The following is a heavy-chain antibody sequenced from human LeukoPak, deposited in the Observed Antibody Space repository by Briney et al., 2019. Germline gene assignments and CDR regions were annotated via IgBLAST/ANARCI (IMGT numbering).Heavy chain of an antibody. V-gene: IGHV5-51*01. J-gene: IGHJ6*03. CDR3: ARPRIAAAGNVYYMDV. D-gene: IGHD6-13*01. Sequence: GESLKISCKGSGYSFTSYWIGWVRHTPGKGLEWMGIIYPGDSDTRYSPSFQGQVTISADKSISTAYLQWSSLKASDTAMYYCARPRIAAAGNVYYMDVWGKGTTVTVSS. CDR1: GYSFTSYW. CDR2: IYPGDSDT.